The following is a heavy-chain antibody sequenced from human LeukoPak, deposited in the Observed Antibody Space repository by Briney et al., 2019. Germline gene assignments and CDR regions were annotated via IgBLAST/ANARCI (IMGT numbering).Heavy chain of an antibody. CDR2: INHSGST. Sequence: SETLSLTCAVYGGSFSGYYWSWIRQPPGKGLEWIGEINHSGSTNYNPSLKSRVTISVDTSKNQFSLKLSPVTAADTAVYYCARHRRDGYNYVDYWGQGTLVTVSS. V-gene: IGHV4-34*01. D-gene: IGHD5-12*01. CDR1: GGSFSGYY. CDR3: ARHRRDGYNYVDY. J-gene: IGHJ4*02.